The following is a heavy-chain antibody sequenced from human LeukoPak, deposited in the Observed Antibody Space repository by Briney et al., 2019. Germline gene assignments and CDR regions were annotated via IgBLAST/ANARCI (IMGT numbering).Heavy chain of an antibody. CDR1: GYTFTSYD. Sequence: ASVKVSRKASGYTFTSYDINWVRRATGQGLEWMGWMNPNSGNTGYAQKFQGRVTMTRNTSISTAYMELSSLRSEDTAVYYCARGDGPGYGMDVWGQGTTVTVSS. J-gene: IGHJ6*02. CDR3: ARGDGPGYGMDV. CDR2: MNPNSGNT. V-gene: IGHV1-8*01.